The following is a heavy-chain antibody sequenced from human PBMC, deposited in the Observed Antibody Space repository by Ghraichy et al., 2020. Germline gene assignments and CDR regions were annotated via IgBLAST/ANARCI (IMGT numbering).Heavy chain of an antibody. CDR1: GFTFSSYW. V-gene: IGHV3-7*01. J-gene: IGHJ4*02. CDR2: IKQDGSEK. D-gene: IGHD1-26*01. CDR3: ARWDNSGIHQGFDY. Sequence: LTCAASGFTFSSYWMSWVRQAPGKGLEWVANIKQDGSEKYYVDSVKGRFTISRDNAKNSVYLQMNSLRVEDTAVYYCARWDNSGIHQGFDYWGQGTLVTVSS.